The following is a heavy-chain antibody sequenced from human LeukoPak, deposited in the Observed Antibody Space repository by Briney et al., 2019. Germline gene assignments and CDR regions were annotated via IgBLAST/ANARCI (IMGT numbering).Heavy chain of an antibody. CDR1: GFTFSSYE. Sequence: GGSLRLSCAASGFTFSSYEMNWVRQAPGKGLEGVSYISSSGSTVYYADSVKGRFTISRDNAKNSLYLQMNSLRAEDTAVYYCAELGIAMIGGVWGKGTTVTISS. J-gene: IGHJ6*04. CDR2: ISSSGSTV. V-gene: IGHV3-48*03. CDR3: AELGIAMIGGV. D-gene: IGHD3-10*02.